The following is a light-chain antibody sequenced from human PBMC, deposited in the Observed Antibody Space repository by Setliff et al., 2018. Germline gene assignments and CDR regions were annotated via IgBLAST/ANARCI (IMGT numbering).Light chain of an antibody. CDR1: QSMSDW. Sequence: DIQMTQSPSTLSASVGDRVTITCRASQSMSDWLAWYQQKPGKAPKLLIYKTSTLGNGVPSRFSGSGSGTEFTLTISSLQPDDFATYYCQHYTTSSLMFGGGTKVDIK. J-gene: IGKJ4*02. CDR3: QHYTTSSLM. CDR2: KTS. V-gene: IGKV1-5*03.